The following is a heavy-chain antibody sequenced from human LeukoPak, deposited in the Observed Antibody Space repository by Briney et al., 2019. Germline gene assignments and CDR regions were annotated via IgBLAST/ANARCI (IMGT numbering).Heavy chain of an antibody. CDR3: ARGVKDADFWSGRYYSFDL. J-gene: IGHJ2*01. CDR2: ISYDGNKK. CDR1: GFTFRHYA. Sequence: PGGSLRLSCAASGFTFRHYAMRWVRQAPGKGLEWVALISYDGNKKNYGGSVKGRFAISRDNSNNTLSVQMNSLRPEDTAVYYCARGVKDADFWSGRYYSFDLWGRGTLVTVSS. V-gene: IGHV3-30*09. D-gene: IGHD3-3*01.